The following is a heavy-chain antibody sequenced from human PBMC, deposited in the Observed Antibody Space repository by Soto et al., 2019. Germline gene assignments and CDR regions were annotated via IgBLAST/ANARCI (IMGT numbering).Heavy chain of an antibody. D-gene: IGHD4-17*01. CDR1: GYTFTSYG. V-gene: IGHV1-18*01. CDR3: ARDLDYGDYPFGY. CDR2: ISAYNGNT. J-gene: IGHJ4*02. Sequence: ASVKVSCKASGYTFTSYGISWVRQAPGQGLELMGWISAYNGNTNYAQKLQGRVTMTTGXXXXXAXMXLXXXXSDXTAVYYCARDLDYGDYPFGYWGQGTLVTVSS.